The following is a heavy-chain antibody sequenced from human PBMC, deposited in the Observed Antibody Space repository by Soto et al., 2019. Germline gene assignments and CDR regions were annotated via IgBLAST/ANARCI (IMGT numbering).Heavy chain of an antibody. V-gene: IGHV3-23*01. Sequence: EVQVLESGGGLVQPGGSLRLSCSASGFMFNDINWVRQAPGKGLEWISRITGGGHTDYVNSVKGRFTISRDNSKNTLDLHMKSLRVDDKAAYLCARARSGWGSVDMWGQGTVVTVSS. CDR1: GFMFND. CDR2: ITGGGHT. CDR3: ARARSGWGSVDM. J-gene: IGHJ3*02. D-gene: IGHD3-16*01.